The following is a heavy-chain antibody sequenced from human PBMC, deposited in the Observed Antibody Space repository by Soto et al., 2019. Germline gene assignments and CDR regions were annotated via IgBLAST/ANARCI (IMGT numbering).Heavy chain of an antibody. CDR1: GGTISGYD. CDR3: ARGFAVVRGKPPHEHLIDY. V-gene: IGHV4-59*01. Sequence: TYSVSGGTISGYDWHWFRQPPRKGLEWIGYISYSVNTNYNPSLRSRVTVSVDASKNQFSLRLNSVTAADTAVYYCARGFAVVRGKPPHEHLIDYWGQGISVTVFS. D-gene: IGHD3-10*01. CDR2: ISYSVNT. J-gene: IGHJ4*02.